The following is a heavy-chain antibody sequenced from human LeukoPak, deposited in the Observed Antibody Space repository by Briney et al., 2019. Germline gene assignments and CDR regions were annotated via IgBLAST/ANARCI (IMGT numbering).Heavy chain of an antibody. CDR3: ASPRGDDSGGYYTWYFHH. Sequence: SETLSLTCSVSDGSISGYYWSWIRQAPGKGLEWIGYHYDSGSTHYNPSLKSRVTISLDTSKNQFSLKLSSVTAADTAVYFCASPRGDDSGGYYTWYFHHWGQGILVTVSS. CDR2: HYDSGST. D-gene: IGHD3-22*01. CDR1: DGSISGYY. V-gene: IGHV4-59*08. J-gene: IGHJ1*01.